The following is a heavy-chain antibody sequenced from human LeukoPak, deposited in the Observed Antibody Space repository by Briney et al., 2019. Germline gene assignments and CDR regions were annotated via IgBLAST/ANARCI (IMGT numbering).Heavy chain of an antibody. J-gene: IGHJ4*02. Sequence: PGGSLRLSCAASGFTFSTYSMNWVRQAPGKGLEWVSSITSPVGRMYYADSLKGRITISRDNAKNTLYLQMNSLRAEDTAVYYCARVNVCPRCHFDYWGQGTLVTVSS. CDR1: GFTFSTYS. D-gene: IGHD3-16*01. CDR3: ARVNVCPRCHFDY. V-gene: IGHV3-21*01. CDR2: ITSPVGRM.